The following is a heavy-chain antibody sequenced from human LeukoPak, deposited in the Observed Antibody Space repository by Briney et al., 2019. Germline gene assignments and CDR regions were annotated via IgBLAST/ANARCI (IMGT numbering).Heavy chain of an antibody. Sequence: SETLSLTCTDSGGSISSYYWSWIRQPPGKGLEWIGYIYYSGSTNYNPSLKSRVTISVDTSKNQFSLKLSSVTAADTAVYYCAREPSPDYYGSGSYSEGWFDPWGQGTLVTVSS. CDR3: AREPSPDYYGSGSYSEGWFDP. J-gene: IGHJ5*02. D-gene: IGHD3-10*01. V-gene: IGHV4-59*01. CDR1: GGSISSYY. CDR2: IYYSGST.